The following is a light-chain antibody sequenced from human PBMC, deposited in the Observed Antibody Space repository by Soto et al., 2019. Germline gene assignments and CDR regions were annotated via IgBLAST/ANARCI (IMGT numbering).Light chain of an antibody. CDR2: EVN. CDR1: SSDVGAYTS. Sequence: QSVLTQPASVSGSPGQSITSSCTGTSSDVGAYTSVSWYQHHPGKAPKVMIYEVNKRPSGISNRFSGSKSANTASLTISGLQPEDEAYYSCSSYTSDNRDYVFGTGTKVTVL. V-gene: IGLV2-14*01. J-gene: IGLJ1*01. CDR3: SSYTSDNRDYV.